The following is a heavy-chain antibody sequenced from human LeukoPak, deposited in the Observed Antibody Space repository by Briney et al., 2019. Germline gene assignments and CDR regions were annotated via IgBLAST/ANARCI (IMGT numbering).Heavy chain of an antibody. V-gene: IGHV4-34*01. J-gene: IGHJ4*02. Sequence: SETLSLTCTVSGGSISSYYWSWIRQPPGKGLEWIGEINHSGSTNYNPSLKSRVTISVDTSKNQFSLKLSSVTAADTAVYYCARWGSGWYYFDYWGQGTLVTVSP. CDR2: INHSGST. D-gene: IGHD6-19*01. CDR3: ARWGSGWYYFDY. CDR1: GGSISSYY.